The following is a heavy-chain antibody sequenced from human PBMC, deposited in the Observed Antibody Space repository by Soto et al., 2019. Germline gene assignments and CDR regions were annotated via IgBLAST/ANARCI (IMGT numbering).Heavy chain of an antibody. CDR2: ISYDGSNK. V-gene: IGHV3-30-3*01. Sequence: QVQLVESGGGVVQPGRSLRLSCAASGFTFSNYAMHWVRQAPGKGLEWVAVISYDGSNKYYADSVKGRFTISRDKSKNTLYLQMNSLRAEYTAVYYCAREPYPHYYYGMDVWGQGTTVTVSS. CDR3: AREPYPHYYYGMDV. J-gene: IGHJ6*02. CDR1: GFTFSNYA.